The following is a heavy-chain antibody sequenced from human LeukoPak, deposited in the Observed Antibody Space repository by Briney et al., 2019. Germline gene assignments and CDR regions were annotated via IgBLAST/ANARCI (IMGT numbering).Heavy chain of an antibody. CDR3: ARVWELSDAFDI. V-gene: IGHV4-39*07. J-gene: IGHJ3*02. Sequence: SETLSLTCTVSGGSISSSSYYWGWIRQPPGKGLEWIGNIYYSGSTHYNPSLKSRVTISVDTSKNQFSLKLSSVTAADAAVYYCARVWELSDAFDIWGQGTMVTVSS. D-gene: IGHD1-26*01. CDR2: IYYSGST. CDR1: GGSISSSSYY.